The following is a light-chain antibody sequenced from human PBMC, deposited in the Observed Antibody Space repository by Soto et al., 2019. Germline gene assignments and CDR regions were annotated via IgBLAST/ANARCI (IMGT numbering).Light chain of an antibody. J-gene: IGLJ3*02. CDR2: NDS. CDR3: QVCDTSSDDRSDPPSDRWV. CDR1: NIGNKN. Sequence: SYDLAQPPSVSVAPGQTAMITCGGNNIGNKNVHWYQQRPGQAPVLVVYNDSDRPSGIPDRLSASNSENTATLTISRVEAGDEADFYCQVCDTSSDDRSDPPSDRWVFGGGTKVTVL. V-gene: IGLV3-21*02.